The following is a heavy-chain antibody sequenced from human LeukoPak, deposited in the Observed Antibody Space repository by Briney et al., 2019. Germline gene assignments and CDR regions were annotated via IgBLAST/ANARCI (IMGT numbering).Heavy chain of an antibody. CDR1: GGSISSSNW. CDR3: VRDRFGYYGGNFDS. J-gene: IGHJ4*02. Sequence: PSGTLSLTCAVSGGSISSSNWWSWVRQPPGKGLEWIGEIYHSGSTNYNPSLKSRVTISLDKSNKQFSLNLTSVTAADTAVYYCVRDRFGYYGGNFDSWGQGTLVIVSS. CDR2: IYHSGST. D-gene: IGHD4-23*01. V-gene: IGHV4-4*02.